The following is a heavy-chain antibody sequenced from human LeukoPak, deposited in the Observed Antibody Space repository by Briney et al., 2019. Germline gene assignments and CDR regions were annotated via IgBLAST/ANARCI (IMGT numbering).Heavy chain of an antibody. CDR2: ISAYNGNT. D-gene: IGHD6-25*01. CDR1: GYTFTSYG. CDR3: ARDKRYALDI. V-gene: IGHV1-18*01. J-gene: IGHJ3*02. Sequence: GASVKVSCKASGYTFTSYGISWVRQAPGQGLEWMGWISAYNGNTNYAQKLLDRVTMTRDTSTSTAYMELRSPRSDDTAVYYCARDKRYALDIWGQGTMVTVSS.